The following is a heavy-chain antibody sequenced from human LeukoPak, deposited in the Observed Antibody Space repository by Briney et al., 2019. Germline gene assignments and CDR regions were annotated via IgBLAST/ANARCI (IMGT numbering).Heavy chain of an antibody. V-gene: IGHV3-30*02. J-gene: IGHJ6*03. Sequence: GGSLRLSCAASGFTFSSYGMHWVRQAPGKGLEWVAFIRYDGSNKYYADSVKGRFTISRDNSKNTLYLQMNSLRAEDTAVYYCAKVRHSSGWYFYYYYMDVWGKGTTVTVSS. D-gene: IGHD6-19*01. CDR2: IRYDGSNK. CDR1: GFTFSSYG. CDR3: AKVRHSSGWYFYYYYMDV.